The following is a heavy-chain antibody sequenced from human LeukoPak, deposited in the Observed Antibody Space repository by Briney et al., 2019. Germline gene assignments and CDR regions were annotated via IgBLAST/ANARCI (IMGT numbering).Heavy chain of an antibody. Sequence: PGESLKISCAASGFTFSAYAMHWVRQAPGKGLEWVSYISTSGDSLYYADSVKGRFTISRDNARNSLYLQMNSLRAEDTAIYYCARMAVAGQYNDYWGQGTLVTVSS. D-gene: IGHD6-19*01. CDR2: ISTSGDSL. V-gene: IGHV3-48*03. CDR1: GFTFSAYA. CDR3: ARMAVAGQYNDY. J-gene: IGHJ4*02.